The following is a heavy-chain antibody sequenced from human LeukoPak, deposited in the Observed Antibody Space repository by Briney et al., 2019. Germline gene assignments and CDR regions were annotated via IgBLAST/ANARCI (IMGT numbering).Heavy chain of an antibody. Sequence: GASVKVSCKASGYTFTGYYMHWVRQAPGQGLEWMGWINPNGGGTNYAQKFQGRVTMTRDTSISTAYMELSRLRSDDTAVYYCAREGSAMIDAFDIWGQGTMVTVSS. V-gene: IGHV1-2*02. D-gene: IGHD3-22*01. CDR1: GYTFTGYY. CDR3: AREGSAMIDAFDI. J-gene: IGHJ3*02. CDR2: INPNGGGT.